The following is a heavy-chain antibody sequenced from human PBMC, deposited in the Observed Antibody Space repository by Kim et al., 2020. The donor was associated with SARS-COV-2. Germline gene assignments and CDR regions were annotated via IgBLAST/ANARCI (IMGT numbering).Heavy chain of an antibody. Sequence: GGSLRLSCAASRFTFNIYSMNWVRQAPGKGLEWVSSISSGHIKYYAGSVKGRFTISRDDAKSSFYLQLNSLRAEDTAMYYCARDGSGGSCTEGARGGMDV. CDR2: ISSGHIK. V-gene: IGHV3-21*01. D-gene: IGHD2-15*01. CDR3: ARDGSGGSCTEGARGGMDV. J-gene: IGHJ6*01. CDR1: RFTFNIYS.